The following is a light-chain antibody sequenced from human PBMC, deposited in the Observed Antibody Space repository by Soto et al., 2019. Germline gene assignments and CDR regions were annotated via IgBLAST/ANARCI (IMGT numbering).Light chain of an antibody. J-gene: IGLJ1*01. Sequence: QSALTQPPSASGTPGQRVTISCSGSSPNIGSNTVNWYQQLPGTAPKVLMFSDNQRPSGVPDRISGSKSGTSASLAISELQSEDEADYYCAAWDDSLSGYVFGTGTKV. CDR3: AAWDDSLSGYV. CDR2: SDN. CDR1: SPNIGSNT. V-gene: IGLV1-44*01.